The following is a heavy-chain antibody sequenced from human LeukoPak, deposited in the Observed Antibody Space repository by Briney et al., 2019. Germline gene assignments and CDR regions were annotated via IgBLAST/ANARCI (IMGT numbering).Heavy chain of an antibody. J-gene: IGHJ4*02. CDR2: INPNSGGT. CDR1: GYTFTDYY. CDR3: ARSSGYSYRLDFDY. V-gene: IGHV1-2*02. D-gene: IGHD3-22*01. Sequence: ASVKVSCKASGYTFTDYYMHWVRQAPGQGLEWMGWINPNSGGTKFAQKFQGRVTMTMDTSIRTAYMELSRLRSDDTAVYHCARSSGYSYRLDFDYWGQGTLVTVSS.